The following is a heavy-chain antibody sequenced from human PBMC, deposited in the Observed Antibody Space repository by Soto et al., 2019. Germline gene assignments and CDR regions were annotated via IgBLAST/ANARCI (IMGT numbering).Heavy chain of an antibody. CDR1: GGSFSGYY. V-gene: IGHV4-34*01. CDR3: VIREVRWDYYYYGMDV. Sequence: SETLSLTCAVYGGSFSGYYWSWIRQPPGKGLEWIGEINHSGSTNYNPSLKSRVTMSVDTSKNQFSLKLSSVTAADTAVYYCVIREVRWDYYYYGMDVWGQGTTVTVSS. CDR2: INHSGST. J-gene: IGHJ6*02. D-gene: IGHD1-26*01.